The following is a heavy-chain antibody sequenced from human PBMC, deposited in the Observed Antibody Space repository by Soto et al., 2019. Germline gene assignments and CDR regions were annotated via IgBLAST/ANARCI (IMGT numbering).Heavy chain of an antibody. V-gene: IGHV4-61*01. D-gene: IGHD3-10*02. CDR2: IYYSGST. J-gene: IGHJ4*02. CDR3: ARDGLAFHDGRGIDY. CDR1: GGSVSSGTYY. Sequence: VQLQESGPGLVKPSETLSLTCTVSGGSVSSGTYYWSWIRQPPGKGLEWIGYIYYSGSTNYNPSRWSRVTISVDTSGNQFSLKLSSVTAADTAVYYWARDGLAFHDGRGIDYWGQGTLVTVSS.